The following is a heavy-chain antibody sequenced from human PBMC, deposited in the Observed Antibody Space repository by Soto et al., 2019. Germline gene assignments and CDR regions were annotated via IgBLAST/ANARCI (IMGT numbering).Heavy chain of an antibody. CDR1: GYAFSRYA. V-gene: IGHV1-3*01. D-gene: IGHD4-17*01. CDR2: INAGSGGT. CDR3: ARERGSTATFDY. J-gene: IGHJ4*02. Sequence: ASVKVSCKASGYAFSRYAINWIRQAPGQGLEWLGWINAGSGGTKYSQNFQGRVTITRDTAASTVYLDLSSLGSDDTAVYYCARERGSTATFDYWGQGTLVTSPQ.